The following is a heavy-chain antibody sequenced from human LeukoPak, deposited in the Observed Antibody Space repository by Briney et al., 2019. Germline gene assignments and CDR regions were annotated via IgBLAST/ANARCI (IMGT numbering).Heavy chain of an antibody. J-gene: IGHJ4*02. Sequence: SETLSLTCTVSGGSISSYYWSWIRQPPGKGLEWIGYIYYSGSTNYNPSLKSRVTISVDTSKNQFSLKLSSVTAADTAVYYCARAAPDYGGNSVDCWGQGTLVTVSS. V-gene: IGHV4-59*01. D-gene: IGHD4-23*01. CDR3: ARAAPDYGGNSVDC. CDR1: GGSISSYY. CDR2: IYYSGST.